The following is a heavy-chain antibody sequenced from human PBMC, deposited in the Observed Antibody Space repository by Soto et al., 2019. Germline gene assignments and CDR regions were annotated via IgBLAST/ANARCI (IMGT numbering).Heavy chain of an antibody. V-gene: IGHV3-74*01. CDR2: ISTDGSST. D-gene: IGHD2-2*01. CDR1: GFTFSTYW. J-gene: IGHJ4*02. CDR3: ARATGSNHPFDS. Sequence: EVQLVESGGGLVQPGGSLRLSCAATGFTFSTYWMHWVRRGPGKGLVWVSRISTDGSSTTYADSVKGRFTLYRDNANNTLYLQMNSLRAEHTDVYYCARATGSNHPFDSWGQGSLVTVSS.